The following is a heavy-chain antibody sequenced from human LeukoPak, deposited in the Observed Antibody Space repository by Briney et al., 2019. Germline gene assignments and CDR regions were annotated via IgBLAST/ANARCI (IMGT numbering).Heavy chain of an antibody. CDR3: AREKYYYDSSGYYVFDY. D-gene: IGHD3-22*01. Sequence: GGSLRLSCAASGFTFSSYAMSWVRQAPGKGLEWVAVIWYDGSNKYYADSVKGRFTISRDNSKNTLYLQMNSLRAEDTAVYYCAREKYYYDSSGYYVFDYWGQGTLVTVSS. V-gene: IGHV3-33*08. J-gene: IGHJ4*02. CDR2: IWYDGSNK. CDR1: GFTFSSYA.